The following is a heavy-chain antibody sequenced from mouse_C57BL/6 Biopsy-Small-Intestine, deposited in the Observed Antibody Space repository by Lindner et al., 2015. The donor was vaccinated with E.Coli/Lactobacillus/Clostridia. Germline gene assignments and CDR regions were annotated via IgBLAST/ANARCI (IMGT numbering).Heavy chain of an antibody. CDR1: GGTFSSYA. CDR3: AREFYDSSAYYAFDI. Sequence: KASGGTFSSYAISWVRQAPRTRAWWMGGIIPIFGTANYAQKFQGRVTITADETTSTAYMELSSLRSEDTAVYYCAREFYDSSAYYAFDIWGQGTMVTVSS. D-gene: IGHD2-3*01. CDR2: IIPIFGTA. V-gene: IGHV1-81*01. J-gene: IGHJ3*01.